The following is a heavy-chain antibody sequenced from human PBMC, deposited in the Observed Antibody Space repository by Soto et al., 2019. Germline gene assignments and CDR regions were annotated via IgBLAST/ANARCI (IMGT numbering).Heavy chain of an antibody. CDR1: GGSISSYY. J-gene: IGHJ3*02. CDR3: ASYRWEHGPAFDI. D-gene: IGHD1-26*01. Sequence: SETLSLTCTVSGGSISSYYWGWIRQPPGKGLEWIGYIYYSGSTNYNPSLKSRVTISVDTSKNQFSLKLSSVTAADTAVYYCASYRWEHGPAFDIWGQGTMVTVSS. V-gene: IGHV4-59*01. CDR2: IYYSGST.